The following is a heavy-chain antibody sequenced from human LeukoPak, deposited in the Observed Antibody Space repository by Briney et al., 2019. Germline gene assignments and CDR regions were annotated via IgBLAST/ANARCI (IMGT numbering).Heavy chain of an antibody. V-gene: IGHV4-59*01. J-gene: IGHJ6*02. CDR2: IHYSGST. CDR1: GDSISDYY. CDR3: ARDLGYYAPRYGMDV. Sequence: SETLSLTCTVSGDSISDYYWSWIRQPPGKGLEWIGYIHYSGSTNYSPSLKGRVTISVDTSKRQFSLNLTSVTAADTAVYYCARDLGYYAPRYGMDVWGQGTTVTVSS. D-gene: IGHD3-10*01.